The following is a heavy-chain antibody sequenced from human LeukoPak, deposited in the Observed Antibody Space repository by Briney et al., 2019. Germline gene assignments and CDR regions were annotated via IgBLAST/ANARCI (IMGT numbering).Heavy chain of an antibody. CDR1: GFTFSSYS. CDR2: ISTSSSYI. V-gene: IGHV3-21*01. CDR3: ATSYGDYPSGAFDI. Sequence: PGGSLRLSCAASGFTFSSYSMNWVRQAPGKGLEWVSSISTSSSYIYYADSVKGRFTISRDNAKNSLYLQMNSLRAEDTAVYYCATSYGDYPSGAFDIWGQGTMVTVSS. J-gene: IGHJ3*02. D-gene: IGHD4-17*01.